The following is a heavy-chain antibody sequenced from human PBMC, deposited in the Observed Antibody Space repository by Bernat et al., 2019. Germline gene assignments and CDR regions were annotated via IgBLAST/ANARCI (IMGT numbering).Heavy chain of an antibody. CDR3: TTERSRESVPLLWFGDGLFDY. V-gene: IGHV3-15*01. D-gene: IGHD3-10*01. J-gene: IGHJ4*02. Sequence: EVQLVESGGGLVKPGGSLRLSCAPSGFTFSNAWMSWVRQAPGKGLEWVGRIKSKTDGGTTDYAAPVKGRLTISRDDSKNTLYLQMNSLKTEDTAVYYCTTERSRESVPLLWFGDGLFDYWGQGTLVTVSS. CDR1: GFTFSNAW. CDR2: IKSKTDGGTT.